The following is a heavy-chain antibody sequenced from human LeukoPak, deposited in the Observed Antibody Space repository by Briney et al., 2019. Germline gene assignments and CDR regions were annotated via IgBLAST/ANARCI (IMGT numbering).Heavy chain of an antibody. Sequence: GGSLRLSCAASGFTFSSYGMHWVRQAPGKGLEWVAVIWYDGSNKYYADSVKGRFTVSRDNAKNTLYLQMNSLRAEDTAVYYCARDVPHNWFDTWGQGTLVAVSS. CDR3: ARDVPHNWFDT. V-gene: IGHV3-33*01. J-gene: IGHJ5*02. CDR2: IWYDGSNK. CDR1: GFTFSSYG.